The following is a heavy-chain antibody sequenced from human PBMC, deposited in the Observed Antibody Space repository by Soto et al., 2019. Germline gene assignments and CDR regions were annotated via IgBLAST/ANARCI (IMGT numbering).Heavy chain of an antibody. CDR1: GDSINSRSYY. CDR2: IYYSGST. D-gene: IGHD2-21*02. J-gene: IGHJ4*02. V-gene: IGHV4-39*01. CDR3: ARQRTSVVTQAYFDS. Sequence: SDTLSLTCTVTGDSINSRSYYWGWIRQPPGKGLEWIGSIYYSGSTYNNPSLKSRVSMSVDTSKNQFSLKLRSVTAADTALYYCARQRTSVVTQAYFDSWGQGSLVTVSS.